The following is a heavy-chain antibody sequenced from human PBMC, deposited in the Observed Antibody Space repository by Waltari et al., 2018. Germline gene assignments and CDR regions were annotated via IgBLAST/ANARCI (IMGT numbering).Heavy chain of an antibody. Sequence: EVQSVESGGGLIQPGGSLRLSCAASGFTVSSNYMTWVRQAPGKGLEWVSVIYSGGSTYYADSVKGRFTISRDNSKNTLYLQMNSLRAEDTAVYYCAKQAYNGYGAGFDPWGQGTLVTVSS. CDR1: GFTVSSNY. CDR2: IYSGGST. CDR3: AKQAYNGYGAGFDP. J-gene: IGHJ5*02. V-gene: IGHV3-53*01. D-gene: IGHD5-12*01.